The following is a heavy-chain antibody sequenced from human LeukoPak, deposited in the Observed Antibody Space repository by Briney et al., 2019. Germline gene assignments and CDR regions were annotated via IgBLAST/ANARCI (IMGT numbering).Heavy chain of an antibody. CDR3: TRRVDIAMAEGIDFDY. J-gene: IGHJ4*02. CDR2: IRSKANSYAT. D-gene: IGHD5-18*01. Sequence: GGSLRLSCAASGFTFSGSAMHWVRQASGKGLEWVGRIRSKANSYATAYAASVKGRFTISRDDSKNTAYLQMNSLKTEDTAVYYCTRRVDIAMAEGIDFDYWGQGTLVTVSS. V-gene: IGHV3-73*01. CDR1: GFTFSGSA.